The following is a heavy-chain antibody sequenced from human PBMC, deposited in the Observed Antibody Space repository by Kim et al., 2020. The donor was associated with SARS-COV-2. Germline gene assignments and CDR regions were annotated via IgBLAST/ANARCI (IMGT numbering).Heavy chain of an antibody. J-gene: IGHJ5*01. Sequence: YTLSLKSLVTISVDTSKHQFSLKLSSVTAADTAVYYCARNTHDSSGYYSDSWCQGTLVTVSS. V-gene: IGHV4-31*01. CDR3: ARNTHDSSGYYSDS. D-gene: IGHD3-22*01.